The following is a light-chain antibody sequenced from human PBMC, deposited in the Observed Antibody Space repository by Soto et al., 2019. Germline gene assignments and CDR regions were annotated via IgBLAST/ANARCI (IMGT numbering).Light chain of an antibody. J-gene: IGLJ2*01. CDR3: CSYAGSKIVI. CDR1: TTDVGTYKL. V-gene: IGLV2-23*01. Sequence: QSALTQPASVSGSPGQSITISCTGSTTDVGTYKLVSWYQQHPGKAPKFLIYEGTQRPSGISTRFSGSISGNTASLTISGLQAQDEADYYCCSYAGSKIVIFGGGTKLTVL. CDR2: EGT.